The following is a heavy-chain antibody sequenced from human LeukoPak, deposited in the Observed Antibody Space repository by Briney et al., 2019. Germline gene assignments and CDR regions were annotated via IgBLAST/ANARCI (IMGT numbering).Heavy chain of an antibody. CDR1: GFTFGSYW. J-gene: IGHJ4*02. D-gene: IGHD3-16*01. Sequence: GGSLRLSCAASGFTFGSYWMSWVRQAPGKGLEWVANIKQDGSEKYYVDSVKGRFTISRDNAKNSLYLQMNSLRAEDTAVYYCARDMWGYVRYYFDYWGQGTLVTVSS. CDR3: ARDMWGYVRYYFDY. V-gene: IGHV3-7*03. CDR2: IKQDGSEK.